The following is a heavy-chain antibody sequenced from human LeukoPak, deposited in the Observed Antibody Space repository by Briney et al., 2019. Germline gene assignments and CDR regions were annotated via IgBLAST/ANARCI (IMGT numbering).Heavy chain of an antibody. CDR1: GYTFTGYY. CDR3: ARVKRVGADTALDY. D-gene: IGHD5-18*01. V-gene: IGHV1-2*02. CDR2: INPNSGGT. Sequence: ASVKVSCKASGYTFTGYYMHWVRQTPGQGLEWMGWINPNSGGTNYAQKFQGRVTMTRDTSIGTACMELSRLRSDDTAVYYCARVKRVGADTALDYWGQGTLVTVSS. J-gene: IGHJ4*02.